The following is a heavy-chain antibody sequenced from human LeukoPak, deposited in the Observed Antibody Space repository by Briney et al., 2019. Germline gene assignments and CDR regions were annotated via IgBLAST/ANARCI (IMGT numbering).Heavy chain of an antibody. J-gene: IGHJ4*02. CDR1: GYTFTGYY. CDR3: VRDHHYYGSGSPSN. D-gene: IGHD3-10*01. CDR2: INPNSGGT. V-gene: IGHV1-2*02. Sequence: GASVKVSCKASGYTFTGYYMHWVRQAPGQGLEWMGWINPNSGGTNYAQKFQGRVTMTRDTSISTAYMELSRLRSDDTAVYYCVRDHHYYGSGSPSNWGQGTLVTVSS.